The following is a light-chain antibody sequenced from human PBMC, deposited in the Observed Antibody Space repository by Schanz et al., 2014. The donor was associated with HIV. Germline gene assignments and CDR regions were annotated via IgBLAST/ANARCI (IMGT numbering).Light chain of an antibody. V-gene: IGLV2-14*03. CDR3: SSYAGSNNVI. Sequence: QSALTQPASVSGSPGQSITISCTGTSSDVGYYNYVSWYQQHPGKAPKLMIYDVSNRPSGVSNRFSGSKSGNTASLTVSGLLTEDEADYYCSSYAGSNNVIFGGGTKLTVL. CDR1: SSDVGYYNY. J-gene: IGLJ2*01. CDR2: DVS.